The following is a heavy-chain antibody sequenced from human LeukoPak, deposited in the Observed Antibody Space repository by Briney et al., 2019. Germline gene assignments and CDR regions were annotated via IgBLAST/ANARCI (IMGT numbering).Heavy chain of an antibody. CDR3: ARDARYCSSGSCYFDY. CDR1: GYTFNSYY. J-gene: IGHJ4*02. Sequence: ASVKVSCKASGYTFNSYYMHWVRQAPGQGLEWMGIINPSGGSTIYAQRFQGRVTMTRDMSTSTVYTELSSLRSEGTAVYYCARDARYCSSGSCYFDYWGPGTLVTVSS. CDR2: INPSGGST. D-gene: IGHD2-15*01. V-gene: IGHV1-46*02.